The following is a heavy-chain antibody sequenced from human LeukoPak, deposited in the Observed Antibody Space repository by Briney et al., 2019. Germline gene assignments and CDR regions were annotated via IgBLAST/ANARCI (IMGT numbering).Heavy chain of an antibody. CDR1: GFTFSSYG. D-gene: IGHD5-18*01. Sequence: GGTLRLSCVASGFTFSSYGMSWVRQAPGKGLEWVSAISGSGGSTYYADSVKGRFTISRDNSKNTLYLQMNSLRAEDTAVYYCARDLSGVTGYTYGRGIDYWGQGTLVTVSS. J-gene: IGHJ4*02. CDR2: ISGSGGST. V-gene: IGHV3-23*01. CDR3: ARDLSGVTGYTYGRGIDY.